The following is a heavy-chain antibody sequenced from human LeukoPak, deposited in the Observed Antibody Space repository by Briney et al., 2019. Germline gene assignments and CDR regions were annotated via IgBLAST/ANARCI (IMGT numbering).Heavy chain of an antibody. CDR3: LTIVETTIDAFDI. CDR2: INPDDEST. D-gene: IGHD1-26*01. V-gene: IGHV3-74*01. Sequence: GGSLRLSCAASGFTFRKYWLHWVRQAPGKGLVWVSRINPDDESTSYADSVKGRFTISRDNAKSTLYLQMDSLRAEDTAVYYCLTIVETTIDAFDIWGQGTTVTVSS. J-gene: IGHJ3*02. CDR1: GFTFRKYW.